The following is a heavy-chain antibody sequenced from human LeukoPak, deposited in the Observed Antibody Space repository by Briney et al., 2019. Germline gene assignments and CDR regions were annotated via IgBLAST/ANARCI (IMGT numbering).Heavy chain of an antibody. V-gene: IGHV3-21*01. Sequence: GGSLRLSCAASGFTFSSYSMNWVRQAPGKGLEWVSSISSSSSYIYYADSVKGRFTISRDNAKNSLYLQMNSLRAEDTAVYYFARDPTPSSGHFDYWGQGTLVTVSS. J-gene: IGHJ4*02. CDR2: ISSSSSYI. D-gene: IGHD6-19*01. CDR3: ARDPTPSSGHFDY. CDR1: GFTFSSYS.